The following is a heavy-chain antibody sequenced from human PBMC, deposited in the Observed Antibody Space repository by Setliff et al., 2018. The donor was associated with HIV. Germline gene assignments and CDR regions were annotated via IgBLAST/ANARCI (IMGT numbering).Heavy chain of an antibody. CDR3: ARGRRSTSSYYYYYYMDV. D-gene: IGHD2-2*01. Sequence: SETLSLTCTVSGDSVNDRSYFWGWIRQPPGKGLEWIGTFYYNGDSRYNPSLKSRVTMSIETSKNQFSLKLSSVTAADTAVYYCARGRRSTSSYYYYYYMDVWGKGTTVTVSS. CDR2: FYYNGDS. J-gene: IGHJ6*03. V-gene: IGHV4-39*07. CDR1: GDSVNDRSYF.